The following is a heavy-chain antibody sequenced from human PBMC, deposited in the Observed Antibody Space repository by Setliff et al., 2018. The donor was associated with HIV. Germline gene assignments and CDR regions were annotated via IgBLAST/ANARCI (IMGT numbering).Heavy chain of an antibody. CDR3: AKDQWTDVLQFLEWLFLD. CDR2: ISGSGGST. J-gene: IGHJ4*02. Sequence: PGESLKISCAASGFTFSSYAMSWVRQAPGKGLEWVSAISGSGGSTYYADSVKGRFTISRDNSKNTLYLQMNSLRAEDTAVYYCAKDQWTDVLQFLEWLFLDWGQGTLVTVSS. V-gene: IGHV3-23*01. D-gene: IGHD3-3*01. CDR1: GFTFSSYA.